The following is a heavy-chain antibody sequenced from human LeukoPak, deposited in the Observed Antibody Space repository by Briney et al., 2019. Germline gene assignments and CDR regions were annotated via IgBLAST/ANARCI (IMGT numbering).Heavy chain of an antibody. V-gene: IGHV3-74*01. CDR1: GFTFSSYW. J-gene: IGHJ4*02. D-gene: IGHD5-24*01. CDR2: IKSDGIAT. Sequence: PGGSLRLSCAASGFTFSSYWMHWVRQAPGKGLVWVSRIKSDGIATSYADSVKGRFTISRDNAKNTLYLQMNSLRAEDTAVYYCARGEPTIFDYWGQGTLVTVS. CDR3: ARGEPTIFDY.